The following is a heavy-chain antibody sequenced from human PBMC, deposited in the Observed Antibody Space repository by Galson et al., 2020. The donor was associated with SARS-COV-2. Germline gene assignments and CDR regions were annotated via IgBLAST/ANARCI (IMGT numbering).Heavy chain of an antibody. CDR2: IYYSGST. Sequence: SETLSLTCTVSGGSISSYYWSWIRQPPGKGLEWIGYIYYSGSTNYNPSLKSRVTISVDTSKNQFSLKLSSVTAADTAVYYCAREIGYCSGGSCPRGVGAFDIWGQGTMVTVSS. V-gene: IGHV4-59*01. J-gene: IGHJ3*02. D-gene: IGHD2-15*01. CDR1: GGSISSYY. CDR3: AREIGYCSGGSCPRGVGAFDI.